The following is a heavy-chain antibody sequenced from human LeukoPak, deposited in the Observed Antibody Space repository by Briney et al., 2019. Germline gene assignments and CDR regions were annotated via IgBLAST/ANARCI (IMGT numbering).Heavy chain of an antibody. V-gene: IGHV3-23*01. D-gene: IGHD4-17*01. J-gene: IGHJ6*02. CDR2: ISDSGGST. CDR3: ALQRYGDYSNMDV. CDR1: GFTFSSYA. Sequence: GSLRLSCAASGFTFSSYAMSWVRQAPGKGLEWVSAISDSGGSTYYADSVKGRFTISRDNAKNALYLQMNSLRAEDTAVYYCALQRYGDYSNMDVWGRGTTVTVSS.